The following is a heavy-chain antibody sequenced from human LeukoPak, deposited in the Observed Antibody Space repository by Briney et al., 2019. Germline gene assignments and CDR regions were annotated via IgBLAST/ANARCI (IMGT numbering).Heavy chain of an antibody. Sequence: GGSLRLSCAASGFTFSDYYMNWIRQAPGKGLEYISYISGSSSDTNYADSVKGRFTISRDNAKNSLYLQMNCLRAEDTAVYYCARILPHWALWFGEFPSCYYYGMDVWGQGTTVTVSS. D-gene: IGHD3-10*01. V-gene: IGHV3-11*06. CDR1: GFTFSDYY. CDR2: ISGSSSDT. J-gene: IGHJ6*02. CDR3: ARILPHWALWFGEFPSCYYYGMDV.